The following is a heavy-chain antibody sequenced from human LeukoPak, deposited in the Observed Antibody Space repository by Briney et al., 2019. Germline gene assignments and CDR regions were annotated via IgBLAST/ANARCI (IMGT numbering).Heavy chain of an antibody. Sequence: GGSLRLSCAASGFSFSTYTRNWARQAPGKGLEWISSISGSGSYIYYADSVKGRFTIPRDNAKNSLYLQMNSLRAEDTAIYYCASHFWNYYRIDYWGQGILVTVSS. J-gene: IGHJ4*02. V-gene: IGHV3-21*01. D-gene: IGHD3-3*02. CDR1: GFSFSTYT. CDR3: ASHFWNYYRIDY. CDR2: ISGSGSYI.